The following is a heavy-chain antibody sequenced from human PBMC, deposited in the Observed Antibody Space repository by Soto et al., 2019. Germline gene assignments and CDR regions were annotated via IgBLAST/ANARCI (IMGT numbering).Heavy chain of an antibody. CDR3: ASNYAYAEGYYWYGIDV. D-gene: IGHD3-16*01. Sequence: PGGSLRLSCAASGFTFSRYWMHWVRQAPGKGLVWVSRISSYGSDTHYADSVKGRFTISRDNAKNTLYLQMNSLRAGDTAVYYCASNYAYAEGYYWYGIDVWGQGTTVTVSS. J-gene: IGHJ6*02. CDR2: ISSYGSDT. V-gene: IGHV3-74*01. CDR1: GFTFSRYW.